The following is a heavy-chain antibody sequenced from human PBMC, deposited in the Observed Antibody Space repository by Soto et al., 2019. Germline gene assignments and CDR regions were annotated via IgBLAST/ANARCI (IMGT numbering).Heavy chain of an antibody. CDR3: ARSYGSAQNWFDP. D-gene: IGHD3-10*01. CDR2: IDWDDDT. V-gene: IGHV2-70*11. J-gene: IGHJ5*02. Sequence: SGPTLVNPTQTLTLTCTFSGFSLTTSGMCVSWIRQPPGKALEWLARIDWDDDTYYNTSLKTRLTISKDTSKNQVVLTMTNMVPVDTATYYCARSYGSAQNWFDPWGQGTLVTVSS. CDR1: GFSLTTSGMC.